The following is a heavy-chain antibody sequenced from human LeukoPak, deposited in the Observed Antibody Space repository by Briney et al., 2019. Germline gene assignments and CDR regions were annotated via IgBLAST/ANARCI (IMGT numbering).Heavy chain of an antibody. J-gene: IGHJ4*02. CDR3: ARDQYSGTCFDF. V-gene: IGHV4-59*01. Sequence: PSETLSLTCAVSGGSISSYFWSWIRQPPGRGLERIGHIYDSGSTNYNPSLKSRVTISADMSKNQFSLKLSSVTAADTAVYYCARDQYSGTCFDFWGQGTLVTVSS. D-gene: IGHD1-26*01. CDR2: IYDSGST. CDR1: GGSISSYF.